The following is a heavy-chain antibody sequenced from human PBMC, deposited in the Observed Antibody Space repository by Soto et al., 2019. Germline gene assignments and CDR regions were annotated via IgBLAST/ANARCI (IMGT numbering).Heavy chain of an antibody. J-gene: IGHJ3*02. CDR3: ARGTRI. CDR2: IKEDGSEK. V-gene: IGHV3-7*01. CDR1: RFTFSGYW. Sequence: GGSLRLSCADSRFTFSGYWMYWVRQAPGKGLYWVANIKEDGSEKNYVDSVRGRFTISRDNAKNSLYLQMNSLRAEDTAVYYCARGTRIWGQGTMVTVSS.